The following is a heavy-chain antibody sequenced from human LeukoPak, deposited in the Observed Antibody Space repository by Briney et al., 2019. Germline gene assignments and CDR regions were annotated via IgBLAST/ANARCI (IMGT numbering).Heavy chain of an antibody. CDR2: ISYDGSNK. D-gene: IGHD3-16*02. CDR3: ARDPHTMITFGGVIVPYGMDV. J-gene: IGHJ6*02. V-gene: IGHV3-30-3*01. Sequence: GGSLRLSCAASGFTFSSYAMHWVRQAPGKGLEWVAVISYDGSNKYYADSVKGRFTISRDNSKNTLYLQMNSLRAEDTAVYYCARDPHTMITFGGVIVPYGMDVWGQGTTVTVSS. CDR1: GFTFSSYA.